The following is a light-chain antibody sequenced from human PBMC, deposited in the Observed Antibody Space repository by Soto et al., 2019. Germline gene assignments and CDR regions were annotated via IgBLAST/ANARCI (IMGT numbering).Light chain of an antibody. J-gene: IGKJ3*01. CDR3: QQYGSSPFT. Sequence: ESVLTQSPGTLSMSPGERATLSCRASQSVSSCYSAWYQQKPGQAPRLLIYGASRRATGIPDRFSGSGSGTDFTLTISRLEPEDFAVYYCQQYGSSPFTFGPGTKVDIK. CDR2: GAS. CDR1: QSVSSCY. V-gene: IGKV3-20*01.